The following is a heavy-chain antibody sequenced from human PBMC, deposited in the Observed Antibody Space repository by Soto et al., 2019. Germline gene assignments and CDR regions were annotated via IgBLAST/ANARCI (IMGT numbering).Heavy chain of an antibody. CDR1: GDSISTFY. J-gene: IGHJ4*02. CDR2: VYYTGST. CDR3: ARGRTVRNYADDSTDYFYFFDY. D-gene: IGHD3-22*01. Sequence: SETLSLTCTVSGDSISTFYWGWMRQSPGKELEWIGYVYYTGSTNYNPSLKSRVTISVDRSKNQFSLKLTSANAADTAVYYCARGRTVRNYADDSTDYFYFFDYWGQGTQVTVSS. V-gene: IGHV4-59*01.